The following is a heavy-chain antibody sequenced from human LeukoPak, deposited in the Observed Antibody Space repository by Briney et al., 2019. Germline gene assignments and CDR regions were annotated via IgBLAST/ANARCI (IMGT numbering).Heavy chain of an antibody. CDR1: GFAFSSYT. CDR2: ITSSSSTI. V-gene: IGHV3-48*01. D-gene: IGHD3-10*01. Sequence: GGSLRLSCAASGFAFSSYTMNWVRQAPGKGLEWVSYITSSSSTIYYADSVKGRFTISRDNAKNSLYLQMNSLRAEDTAVYYCASRAPYGYWGQGTLVTVSS. CDR3: ASRAPYGY. J-gene: IGHJ4*02.